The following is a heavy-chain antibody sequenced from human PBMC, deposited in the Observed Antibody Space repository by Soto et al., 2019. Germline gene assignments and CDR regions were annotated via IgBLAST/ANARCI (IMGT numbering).Heavy chain of an antibody. Sequence: GGSLRLSCAASGFTFSSYSMNWVRQAPGKGLEWVSSISSSSSYIYYADSVKGRFTISRDNAKNSLYLQMNSLRAEDTAVYYCARLRRDGYNPDAFDIWGQGTMVTVS. J-gene: IGHJ3*02. CDR2: ISSSSSYI. CDR1: GFTFSSYS. CDR3: ARLRRDGYNPDAFDI. D-gene: IGHD5-12*01. V-gene: IGHV3-21*01.